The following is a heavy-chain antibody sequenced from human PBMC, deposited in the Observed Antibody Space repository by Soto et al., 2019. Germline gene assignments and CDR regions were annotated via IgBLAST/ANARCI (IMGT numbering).Heavy chain of an antibody. CDR2: IIPILGIA. CDR3: ERGTGYSSDAFDI. Sequence: QVQLVQSGAEVKKPGSSVKVSCQASGGTFSSYTISWVRQAPGQGLEWMGRIIPILGIANYAQKFQGRVTMTADKSTSTAYMELSSLRSEDTAVYYCERGTGYSSDAFDIWGQGTMVTVSS. J-gene: IGHJ3*02. V-gene: IGHV1-69*02. D-gene: IGHD3-9*01. CDR1: GGTFSSYT.